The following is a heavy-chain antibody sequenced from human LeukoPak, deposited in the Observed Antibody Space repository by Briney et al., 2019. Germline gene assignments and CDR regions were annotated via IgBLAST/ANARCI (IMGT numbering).Heavy chain of an antibody. D-gene: IGHD6-25*01. CDR2: IRSKANSYAT. J-gene: IGHJ4*02. CDR1: GFTFSGSA. CDR3: TRRTGAGSYYFDF. V-gene: IGHV3-73*01. Sequence: GGSLRLSCAASGFTFSGSAMHWVRQASGKGPEWVGRIRSKANSYATAYAASVKGRFTISRDDSKNTAYLQMNNLKTEDTAVYYCTRRTGAGSYYFDFWGQGTLVTVSS.